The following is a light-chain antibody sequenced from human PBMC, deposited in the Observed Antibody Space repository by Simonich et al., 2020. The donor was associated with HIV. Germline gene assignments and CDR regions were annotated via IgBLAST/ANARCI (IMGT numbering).Light chain of an antibody. Sequence: QSALPQPASVSGSPGHSITISCPGTISAVGGYNYVSCYQQHPCKAPKLMIYDVSKRPSGVSNRFSGSKSGNTASLTISGLQAEDEADYYCSSYTRSSTWVFGGGTKLTVL. CDR2: DVS. J-gene: IGLJ3*02. CDR1: ISAVGGYNY. V-gene: IGLV2-14*03. CDR3: SSYTRSSTWV.